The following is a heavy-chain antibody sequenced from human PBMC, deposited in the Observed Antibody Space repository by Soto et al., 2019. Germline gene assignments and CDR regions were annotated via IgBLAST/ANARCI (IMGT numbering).Heavy chain of an antibody. D-gene: IGHD2-15*01. J-gene: IGHJ5*02. Sequence: ASVKVSCKASGYTFTSYGISWVRQAPGQGLEWMGWISAYNGNTNYAQKLQGRVTMTTDTSPSTAYMELRSLRSDDTAVYYCARVLAPAEWFDPGGQGTLVTVSS. CDR1: GYTFTSYG. CDR3: ARVLAPAEWFDP. V-gene: IGHV1-18*04. CDR2: ISAYNGNT.